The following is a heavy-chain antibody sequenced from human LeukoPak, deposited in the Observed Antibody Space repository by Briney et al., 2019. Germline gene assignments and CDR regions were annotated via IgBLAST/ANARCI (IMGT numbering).Heavy chain of an antibody. CDR1: GFSLSTRGQS. CDR3: ARGVVRGALRFDT. J-gene: IGHJ4*02. V-gene: IGHV2-5*02. Sequence: SGPTLVKPTQTPTLTFTFSGFSLSTRGQSVGWIRQPPGKALGGLALFYWAVDKRYTPSLRSRLTITKDTTENQVVLTRTNMDPVDTATYCGARGVVRGALRFDTWGQGTLVTVSS. CDR2: FYWAVDK. D-gene: IGHD3-10*01.